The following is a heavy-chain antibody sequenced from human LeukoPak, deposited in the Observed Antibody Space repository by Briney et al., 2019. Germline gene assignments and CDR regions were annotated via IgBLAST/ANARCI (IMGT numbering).Heavy chain of an antibody. J-gene: IGHJ4*02. CDR3: ARESITIFGVVTGDY. V-gene: IGHV3-7*01. CDR1: GFTFSSYW. Sequence: GGSLRLSCAASGFTFSSYWMSWVRQAPGKGLEWVANIKQDGSEKYYVDSVKGRFTISRDNAKNSLYLQMNSLRAEDTAVYYCARESITIFGVVTGDYWGQGTLVTVSS. D-gene: IGHD3-3*01. CDR2: IKQDGSEK.